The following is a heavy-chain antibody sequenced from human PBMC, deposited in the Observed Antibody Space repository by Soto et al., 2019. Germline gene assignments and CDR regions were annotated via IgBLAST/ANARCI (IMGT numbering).Heavy chain of an antibody. Sequence: QVQLQESGPGLVRPSEAVSLTCTISGGSLNNYYWSWIRQPPGQGLEWIAYVQDTGNSHYNPSLTSPVTISLATSKNQVSLRLNSVTAADTATYYCGRLWGPDNWGIQAFDVWGQGTVVTVSS. V-gene: IGHV4-59*01. CDR1: GGSLNNYY. CDR2: VQDTGNS. CDR3: GRLWGPDNWGIQAFDV. J-gene: IGHJ3*01. D-gene: IGHD7-27*01.